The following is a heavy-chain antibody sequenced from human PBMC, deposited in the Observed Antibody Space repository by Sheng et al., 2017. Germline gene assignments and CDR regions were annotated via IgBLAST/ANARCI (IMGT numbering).Heavy chain of an antibody. CDR2: ISGSGGST. CDR1: GFTFSSYA. J-gene: IGHJ4*02. V-gene: IGHV3-23*04. D-gene: IGHD4-17*01. Sequence: VESGGGLVQPGGPVRLSCAASGFTFSSYAMSWVRQAPGKGLEWVSAISGSGGSTYYADSVKGRFTISRDNSKNTLYLQMNSLRAEDTAVYYCAKEASYGDLHMYYFDYWGQGTLVTVSS. CDR3: AKEASYGDLHMYYFDY.